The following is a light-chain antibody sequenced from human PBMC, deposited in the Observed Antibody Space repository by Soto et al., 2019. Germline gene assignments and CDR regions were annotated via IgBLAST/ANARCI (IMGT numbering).Light chain of an antibody. CDR3: SSYTTSNTRQIV. Sequence: QSVLTQPASVSGSPGQSITISCTGTSGDVGGYNYVSWYQHHPGKAPKLIIYDVTNRPSGVSNPFSGSKSGNTASLTISGLQPEDEADYYCSSYTTSNTRQIVFGTGTKVTV. J-gene: IGLJ1*01. CDR2: DVT. CDR1: SGDVGGYNY. V-gene: IGLV2-14*03.